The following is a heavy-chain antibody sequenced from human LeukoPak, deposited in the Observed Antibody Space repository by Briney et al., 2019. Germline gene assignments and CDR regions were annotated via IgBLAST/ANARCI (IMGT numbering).Heavy chain of an antibody. V-gene: IGHV1-2*02. CDR2: INPNSGGT. CDR3: ARDGVHSSSWFNFDY. Sequence: ASVTVSCKASGYTFTGYYMHWVRQAPRQGLEWMGWINPNSGGTNYAQKFQGRVTMTRDTSISTAYMELSRLRSDDTAVYYCARDGVHSSSWFNFDYWGQGTLVTVSS. J-gene: IGHJ4*02. CDR1: GYTFTGYY. D-gene: IGHD6-13*01.